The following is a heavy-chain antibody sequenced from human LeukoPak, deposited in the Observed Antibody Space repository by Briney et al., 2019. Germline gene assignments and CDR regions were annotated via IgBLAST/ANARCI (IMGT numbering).Heavy chain of an antibody. CDR1: GYXFTSYW. Sequence: GESLKISCKGSGYXFTSYWIGWVRQMPGKGLEWMGRIDPSDSYTNYSPSFQGHVTISADKSISTAYLQWSSLKASDTAMYYCARRIAAADFDYIDYWGQGTLVTVSS. CDR2: IDPSDSYT. CDR3: ARRIAAADFDYIDY. V-gene: IGHV5-10-1*01. J-gene: IGHJ4*02. D-gene: IGHD6-13*01.